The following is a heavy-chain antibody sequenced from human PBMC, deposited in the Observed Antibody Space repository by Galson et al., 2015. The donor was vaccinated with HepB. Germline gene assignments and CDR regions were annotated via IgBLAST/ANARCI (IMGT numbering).Heavy chain of an antibody. Sequence: SLRLSCAASGFTLSSYSMNWVRQAPGKGLEWVSYISSSSSTIYYADSVKGRFTISRDNAKNSLYLQMNSLRAEDTAVYYCARGGGTVTTFGFDYWGQGTLVTVSS. J-gene: IGHJ4*02. V-gene: IGHV3-48*04. CDR1: GFTLSSYS. CDR3: ARGGGTVTTFGFDY. D-gene: IGHD4-17*01. CDR2: ISSSSSTI.